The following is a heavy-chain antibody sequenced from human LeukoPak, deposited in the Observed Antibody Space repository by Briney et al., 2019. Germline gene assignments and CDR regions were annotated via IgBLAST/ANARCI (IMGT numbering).Heavy chain of an antibody. CDR3: AKDGSYDSSGPDHFDY. D-gene: IGHD3-22*01. Sequence: GGSLRLSCAASGFTHRSYGMRWVRQAPAKGLEWVAAISGSGGSTYYASSVKGRFTISRDNSKNTLYLQMNSLRAEDTAVYYCAKDGSYDSSGPDHFDYWGQGTLVTVSS. CDR1: GFTHRSYG. J-gene: IGHJ4*02. V-gene: IGHV3-23*01. CDR2: ISGSGGST.